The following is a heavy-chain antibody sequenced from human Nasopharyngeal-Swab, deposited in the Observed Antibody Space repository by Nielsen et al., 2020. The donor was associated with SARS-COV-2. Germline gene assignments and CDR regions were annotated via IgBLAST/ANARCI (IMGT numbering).Heavy chain of an antibody. CDR1: GFTFSSYA. V-gene: IGHV3-23*01. D-gene: IGHD6-13*01. CDR2: ISGSGGST. Sequence: GESLKISCAASGFTFSSYAMSRVRQAPGKGLEWVSAISGSGGSTYYADSVKGRFTISRDNSKNTLYLQMNSLRAEDTAVYYCAKVYSSSWYDAFDIWGQGTMVTVSS. J-gene: IGHJ3*02. CDR3: AKVYSSSWYDAFDI.